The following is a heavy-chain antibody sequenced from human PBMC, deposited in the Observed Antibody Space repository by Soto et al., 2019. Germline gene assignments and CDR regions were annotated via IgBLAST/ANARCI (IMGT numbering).Heavy chain of an antibody. CDR1: GYTFTSYD. J-gene: IGHJ5*02. CDR3: ARKTPSRCYNWFAP. CDR2: MNPNSGNT. V-gene: IGHV1-8*01. D-gene: IGHD2-2*01. Sequence: ASVKVSCKASGYTFTSYDINWVRQTTGQGLEWMGWMNPNSGNTGYAQKFQGRVTMTRNTSISTAYMELSSLRSEDTAVYYCARKTPSRCYNWFAPWGQGTQVTVPS.